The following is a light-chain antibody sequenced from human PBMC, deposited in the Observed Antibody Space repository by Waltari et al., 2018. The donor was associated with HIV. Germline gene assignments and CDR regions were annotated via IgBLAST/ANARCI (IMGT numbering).Light chain of an antibody. CDR2: WAS. V-gene: IGKV4-1*01. CDR1: QSVFHSSNSNNY. CDR3: LQYYSTPS. Sequence: DIVMTQSPDSLVVSLGERATIACKSSQSVFHSSNSNNYLAWYQHKPGQSPKLLLYWASTREFVVPDRLSGSGSGTDVTLTINSLQAEDAAVYYCLQYYSTPSFGQGTRLEIK. J-gene: IGKJ5*01.